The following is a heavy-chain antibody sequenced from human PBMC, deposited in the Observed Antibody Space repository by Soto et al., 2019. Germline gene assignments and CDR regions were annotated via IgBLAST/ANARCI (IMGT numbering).Heavy chain of an antibody. CDR1: GFTFSTYG. V-gene: IGHV3-30*18. CDR3: AKEHDGTGYFHQYGMDV. D-gene: IGHD3-22*01. CDR2: ISFDASNK. J-gene: IGHJ6*02. Sequence: QVQLVESGGGVVQPGRSLTLSCAASGFTFSTYGMHWGRQAPGKGLEWVALISFDASNKYYADSVKGRFTISRDNSKNTLFLLMDSLRAEDTAVYYCAKEHDGTGYFHQYGMDVWGQGTTVTVSS.